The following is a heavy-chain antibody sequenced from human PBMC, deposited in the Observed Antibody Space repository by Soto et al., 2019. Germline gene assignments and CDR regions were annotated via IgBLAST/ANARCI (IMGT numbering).Heavy chain of an antibody. J-gene: IGHJ3*02. CDR2: IIPIFGTA. CDR3: AKAPVEMATIRAFDI. D-gene: IGHD5-12*01. V-gene: IGHV1-69*13. Sequence: SVKVSCKASGGTFSSYAISWVRQAPGQGLEWMGGIIPIFGTANYAQKFQGRVTITADESTSTAYMELSSLRSEDTAVYYCAKAPVEMATIRAFDIWGQGTMVTVSS. CDR1: GGTFSSYA.